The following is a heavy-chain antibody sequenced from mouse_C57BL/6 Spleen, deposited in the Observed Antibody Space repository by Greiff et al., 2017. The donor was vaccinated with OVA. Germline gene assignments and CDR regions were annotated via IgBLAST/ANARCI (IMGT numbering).Heavy chain of an antibody. J-gene: IGHJ2*01. D-gene: IGHD2-5*01. Sequence: VQLQQPGAELVKPGASVKMSCKASGYTFTSYWITWVKQRPGQGLEWIGDIYPGSGSTNYNEKFKSKATLTVDTSSSTAYMQLSSLTSEDSAVYNCARRGDYYSNYYFDYWGKGTTLTVSA. CDR3: ARRGDYYSNYYFDY. CDR2: IYPGSGST. V-gene: IGHV1-55*01. CDR1: GYTFTSYW.